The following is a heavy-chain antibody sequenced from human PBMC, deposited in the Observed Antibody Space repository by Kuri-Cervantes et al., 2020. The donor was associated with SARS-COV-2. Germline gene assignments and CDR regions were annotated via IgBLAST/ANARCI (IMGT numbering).Heavy chain of an antibody. D-gene: IGHD3-22*01. CDR3: ARDQGYYDSNGYFNWFDP. V-gene: IGHV3-13*01. CDR1: GFTFSSYG. J-gene: IGHJ5*02. CDR2: IGTAGDT. Sequence: GGSLRLSCAASGFTFSSYGMHWVRQATGKGLEWVSAIGTAGDTYYPGSVKGRFTISRENAKNSLYLQMNSLRAEDTAVYYCARDQGYYDSNGYFNWFDPWGQGTLVTVSS.